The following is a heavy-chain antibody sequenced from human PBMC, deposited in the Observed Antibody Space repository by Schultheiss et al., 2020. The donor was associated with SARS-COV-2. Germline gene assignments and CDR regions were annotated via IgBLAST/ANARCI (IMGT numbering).Heavy chain of an antibody. Sequence: SETLSLTCAVYGGSFSGYYWSWIRQPPGKGLEWIGYIYYSGSTNYNPSLKSRVTISVDTSKNQFSLKLSSVTAADTAVYYCASTSSDRAARPPFDYWGQGTLVTVSS. CDR3: ASTSSDRAARPPFDY. CDR2: IYYSGST. CDR1: GGSFSGYY. V-gene: IGHV4-59*08. D-gene: IGHD6-6*01. J-gene: IGHJ4*02.